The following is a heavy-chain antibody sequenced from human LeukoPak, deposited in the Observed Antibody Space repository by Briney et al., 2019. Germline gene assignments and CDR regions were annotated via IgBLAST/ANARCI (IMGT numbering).Heavy chain of an antibody. J-gene: IGHJ4*02. CDR2: INSDGSTT. Sequence: PGGSLRLSCAASGFTFSSYWMHWVRQAPGKGLVWVSRINSDGSTTNYADSVKGRFTISRDNAKNTLYLQMNSLGAEDTAVYYCARWGPSVGAGDYWGQGTLVTVSS. D-gene: IGHD4-23*01. CDR3: ARWGPSVGAGDY. V-gene: IGHV3-74*01. CDR1: GFTFSSYW.